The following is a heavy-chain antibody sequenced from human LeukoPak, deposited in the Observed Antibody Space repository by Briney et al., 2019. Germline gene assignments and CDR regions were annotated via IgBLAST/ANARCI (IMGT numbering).Heavy chain of an antibody. Sequence: ASVKVSCKASGYTFSTYGISWVRQAPGQGLEWMGWISTSNGDTEYAQKLQGRVTMTTDTSTSTAYMELRNLRSDDTAVYYCAREGLGELTLDYWGQGTLVTVSS. D-gene: IGHD3-16*01. CDR1: GYTFSTYG. CDR3: AREGLGELTLDY. V-gene: IGHV1-18*01. J-gene: IGHJ4*02. CDR2: ISTSNGDT.